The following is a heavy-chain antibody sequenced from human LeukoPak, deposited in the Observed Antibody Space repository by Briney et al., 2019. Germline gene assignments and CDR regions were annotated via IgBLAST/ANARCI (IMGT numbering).Heavy chain of an antibody. J-gene: IGHJ4*02. Sequence: PGGSLRLSCAASGFTFSSYAMHWVRQAPGKGLEWVSGISWNSGSIGYADSVKGRFTISRDNAKNFLYLQMNSLRAEDTAVYYCARTYYDILTGYNPYFDYWGQGILVTVSS. V-gene: IGHV3-9*01. CDR3: ARTYYDILTGYNPYFDY. CDR2: ISWNSGSI. CDR1: GFTFSSYA. D-gene: IGHD3-9*01.